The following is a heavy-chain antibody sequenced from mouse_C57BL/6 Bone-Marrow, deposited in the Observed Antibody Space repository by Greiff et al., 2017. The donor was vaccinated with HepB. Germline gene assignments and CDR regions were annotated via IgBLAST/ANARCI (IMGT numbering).Heavy chain of an antibody. CDR1: GYTFTSYW. Sequence: QVQLQQPGAELVKPGASVKMSCKASGYTFTSYWITWVKQRPGQGLEWIGDIYPGSGSTNYNEKFKSKATLTVDTSSSTAYMQLSSLTSEDSAVYYCARGAFHYYGSSYGYWYFDVWGTGTTVTVSS. CDR2: IYPGSGST. D-gene: IGHD1-1*01. CDR3: ARGAFHYYGSSYGYWYFDV. V-gene: IGHV1-55*01. J-gene: IGHJ1*03.